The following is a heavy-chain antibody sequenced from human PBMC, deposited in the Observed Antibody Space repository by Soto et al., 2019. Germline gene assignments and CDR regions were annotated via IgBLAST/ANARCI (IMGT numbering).Heavy chain of an antibody. D-gene: IGHD3-22*01. Sequence: QLQLQESGPGLVKPSETLSLTCTVSGGSISSSSYYWGWIRQPPGKGLEWIGSIYYSGSTYYNPSLKSRVPIAVDTSKNQFSLKLSSVTAADTAVYYCATQPYYYDSSGYYRPYYFDYWGQGTLVTVSS. V-gene: IGHV4-39*01. CDR1: GGSISSSSYY. CDR2: IYYSGST. CDR3: ATQPYYYDSSGYYRPYYFDY. J-gene: IGHJ4*02.